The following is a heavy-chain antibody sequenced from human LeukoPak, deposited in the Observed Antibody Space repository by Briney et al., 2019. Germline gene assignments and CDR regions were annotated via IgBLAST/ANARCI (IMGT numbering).Heavy chain of an antibody. CDR1: GFTFSSYE. CDR2: ISGSGGST. V-gene: IGHV3-23*01. Sequence: GGSLRLSCAASGFTFSSYEMNWVRQAPGKGLEWVSAISGSGGSTYYADSVKGRFTISRDNSKNTLYLQMNSLRAEDTAVYYCARRFQYYYGSGSYYTLDYWGQGTLVTVSS. D-gene: IGHD3-10*01. J-gene: IGHJ4*02. CDR3: ARRFQYYYGSGSYYTLDY.